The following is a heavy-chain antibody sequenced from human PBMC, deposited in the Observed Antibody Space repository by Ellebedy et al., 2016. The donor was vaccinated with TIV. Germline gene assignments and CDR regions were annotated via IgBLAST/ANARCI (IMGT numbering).Heavy chain of an antibody. V-gene: IGHV3-66*01. D-gene: IGHD3-16*01. CDR1: GFTVSDYF. CDR2: IYKNGGT. CDR3: ARDPGGGGDYGDNWFDP. J-gene: IGHJ5*02. Sequence: GESLKISCAASGFTVSDYFMTWVRQAPGKGLEWVSLIYKNGGTNYTDSVNGRFTITRDDSKNTLYLQMNGLRAEDTAVYYCARDPGGGGDYGDNWFDPWGQGTLVTVSS.